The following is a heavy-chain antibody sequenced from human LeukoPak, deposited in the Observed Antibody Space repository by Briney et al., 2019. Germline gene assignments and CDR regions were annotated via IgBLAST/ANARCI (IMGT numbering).Heavy chain of an antibody. CDR1: GGSISSSNW. J-gene: IGHJ6*02. Sequence: SGTLSLTCAVSGGSISSSNWWSWVRQPPGKGLEWIGEIYHSGSTNYNPSLKSRVTISVDKSKNQFSLKLSSVTAADTAVYYCAREGGYCSGGSCYYYGMDVWGQGTTVTVSS. CDR3: AREGGYCSGGSCYYYGMDV. V-gene: IGHV4-4*02. CDR2: IYHSGST. D-gene: IGHD2-15*01.